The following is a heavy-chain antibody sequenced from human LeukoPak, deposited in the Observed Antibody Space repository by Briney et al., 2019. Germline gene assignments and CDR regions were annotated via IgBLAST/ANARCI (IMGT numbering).Heavy chain of an antibody. V-gene: IGHV3-7*03. J-gene: IGHJ4*02. Sequence: GGSLRLSCAASGFTFSSYWMSWVRQAPGKGLEWVANIKQDGSEKYYVDSVKGRFTISRDNAKNSLYLQMNSLRAEDTAIYFCARDRAWGSYDCWGQGTLVIVSS. CDR3: ARDRAWGSYDC. CDR2: IKQDGSEK. D-gene: IGHD7-27*01. CDR1: GFTFSSYW.